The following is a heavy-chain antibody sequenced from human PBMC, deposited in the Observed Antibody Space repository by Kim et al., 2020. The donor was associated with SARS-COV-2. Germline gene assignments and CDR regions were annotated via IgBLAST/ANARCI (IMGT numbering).Heavy chain of an antibody. D-gene: IGHD3-10*01. V-gene: IGHV4-34*01. Sequence: SETLSLTCAVYGGSFSGYYWSWIRQPPGKGLEWIGEINHSGSTNYNPSLKSRVTISVDTSKNQFSLKLSSVTAADTAVYYCARAITMVRGVTMTEVKGYYYGMDVWGQGTTVTVSS. CDR3: ARAITMVRGVTMTEVKGYYYGMDV. CDR1: GGSFSGYY. CDR2: INHSGST. J-gene: IGHJ6*02.